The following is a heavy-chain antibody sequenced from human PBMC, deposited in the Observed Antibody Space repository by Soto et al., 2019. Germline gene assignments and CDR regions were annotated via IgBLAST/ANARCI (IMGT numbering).Heavy chain of an antibody. Sequence: EVQLVESGGGLVQPGGSLRLSCAASGFTFNNFWMYWVRQTPEKGLVWVSGINSDGTTTIYADSVKGRFTISRDNAKNTLSLQINSLTVEDTAIYYCVTDIRWGQGTLVTVSS. V-gene: IGHV3-74*01. CDR3: VTDIR. J-gene: IGHJ4*02. CDR2: INSDGTTT. CDR1: GFTFNNFW.